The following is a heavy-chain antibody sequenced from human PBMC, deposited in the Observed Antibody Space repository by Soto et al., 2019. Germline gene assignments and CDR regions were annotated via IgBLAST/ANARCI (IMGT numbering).Heavy chain of an antibody. Sequence: EVQVVESGGGWVKPGGSLRLSCVASGFIFPNAWMSWVRQAPGKGLEWGGRIKSKIDGETTDYAAAVKGRFIISRDDSKNTLYRQMHRLKTDDTGVDYCNTGPGLPDDWGQGTLVTVSS. CDR3: NTGPGLPDD. D-gene: IGHD3-10*01. CDR2: IKSKIDGETT. CDR1: GFIFPNAW. V-gene: IGHV3-15*01. J-gene: IGHJ4*02.